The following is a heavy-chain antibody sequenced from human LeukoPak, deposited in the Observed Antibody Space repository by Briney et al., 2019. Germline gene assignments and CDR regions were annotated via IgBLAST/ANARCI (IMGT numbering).Heavy chain of an antibody. V-gene: IGHV1-69*05. CDR2: IIPIFGTA. D-gene: IGHD2/OR15-2a*01. Sequence: ASVKVSCKASGGTFSSYAISWVRQAPGQGLEWMGGIIPIFGTANYAQKFQGRVTITTDESTSTAYMELSSLRSEDTAVYYCACNYYYYYYMDVWGKGTTVTVSS. J-gene: IGHJ6*03. CDR3: ACNYYYYYYMDV. CDR1: GGTFSSYA.